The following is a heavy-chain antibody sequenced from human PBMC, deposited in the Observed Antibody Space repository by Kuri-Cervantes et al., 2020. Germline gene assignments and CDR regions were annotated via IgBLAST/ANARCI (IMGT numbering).Heavy chain of an antibody. CDR3: ARDGRSGGWYVGDGWFDP. J-gene: IGHJ5*02. CDR2: ISSYSSYI. D-gene: IGHD6-19*01. V-gene: IGHV3-21*06. Sequence: GGSLRLSCAASGFTFTNYNMNWVRQAPGKGLEWVSSISSYSSYIYYADSVKGRFTISRDNAKNMLYLQMSSLRAEDTAIYYCARDGRSGGWYVGDGWFDPWGQGTLVTVSS. CDR1: GFTFTNYN.